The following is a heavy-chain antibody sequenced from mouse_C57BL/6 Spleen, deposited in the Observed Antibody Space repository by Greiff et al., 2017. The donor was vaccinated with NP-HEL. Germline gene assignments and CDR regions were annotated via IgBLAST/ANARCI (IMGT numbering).Heavy chain of an antibody. V-gene: IGHV5-9-1*02. Sequence: EVKVVESGEGLVKPGGSLKLSCAASGFTFSSYAMSWVRQTPEKRLEWVAYISSGGDYIYYADTVKGRFTISRDNARNTLYLQMSSLKSEDTAMYYCTRVTYYDLWYFDVWGTGTTVTVSS. CDR3: TRVTYYDLWYFDV. D-gene: IGHD2-4*01. CDR1: GFTFSSYA. CDR2: ISSGGDYI. J-gene: IGHJ1*03.